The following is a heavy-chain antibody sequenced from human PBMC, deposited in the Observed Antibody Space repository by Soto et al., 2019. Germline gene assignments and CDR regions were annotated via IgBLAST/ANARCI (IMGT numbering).Heavy chain of an antibody. D-gene: IGHD3-9*01. CDR2: IKRDGSEQ. Sequence: PGGSLRLSCEGSGFSFSLYWMSWVRQAPGKGLEWVANIKRDGSEQYYADSVKGRFTISRDNAKNSLFLEINSLKAEDTAVYYCGRDKQTYASVSGEDLWGPGTLVTVSS. J-gene: IGHJ5*02. V-gene: IGHV3-7*03. CDR3: GRDKQTYASVSGEDL. CDR1: GFSFSLYW.